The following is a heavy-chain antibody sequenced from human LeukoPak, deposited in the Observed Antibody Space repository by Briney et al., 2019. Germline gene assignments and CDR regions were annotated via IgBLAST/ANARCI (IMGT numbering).Heavy chain of an antibody. Sequence: PGGSLRLSCAASGFTFDDYAMHWVRQAPGNGPEWVSGISWNSGSIGYADSVKGRFTISRDNAKNSLYLQMNSLRGEDTALYYCAKDEFVASDFTGAFDIWGQGTMVTVSS. CDR2: ISWNSGSI. J-gene: IGHJ3*02. CDR3: AKDEFVASDFTGAFDI. D-gene: IGHD2-8*02. CDR1: GFTFDDYA. V-gene: IGHV3-9*01.